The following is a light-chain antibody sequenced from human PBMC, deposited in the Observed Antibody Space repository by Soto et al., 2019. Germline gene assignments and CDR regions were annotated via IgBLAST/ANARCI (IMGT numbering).Light chain of an antibody. Sequence: SALTQPASVSGSPGQSITISCIGTSSYVGSYNLVSWYQQHPGKAPKVIISEVSERPSGVSNRFSGSKSGNTASLTISGLQAEDEADYYCCSNAGDNTYVFGSGTKVTVL. CDR2: EVS. CDR3: CSNAGDNTYV. CDR1: SSYVGSYNL. J-gene: IGLJ1*01. V-gene: IGLV2-23*02.